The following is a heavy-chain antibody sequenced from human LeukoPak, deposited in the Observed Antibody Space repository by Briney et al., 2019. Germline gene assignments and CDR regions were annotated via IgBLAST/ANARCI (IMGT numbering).Heavy chain of an antibody. J-gene: IGHJ4*02. V-gene: IGHV3-23*01. Sequence: PGGSLRLSCAASRLTFSSYAMSWVRQAPGKGLEWVSSISDSGGRTNYADSVKGRFTISRDSPKNTLYLQMNSLRSEDTAVYFCAKRGVVIRVILVGFHKEAYYFDSWGQGALVTVSS. CDR3: AKRGVVIRVILVGFHKEAYYFDS. CDR1: RLTFSSYA. CDR2: ISDSGGRT. D-gene: IGHD3-22*01.